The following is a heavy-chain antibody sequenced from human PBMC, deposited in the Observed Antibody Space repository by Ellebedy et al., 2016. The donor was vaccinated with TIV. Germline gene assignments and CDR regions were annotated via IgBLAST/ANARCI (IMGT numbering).Heavy chain of an antibody. CDR3: ARMTRYYRFWSGYREHFDV. D-gene: IGHD3-3*01. CDR2: IYESGKM. CDR1: GASIRHNY. J-gene: IGHJ4*02. Sequence: MPSETLSLTCDVSGASIRHNYWSWVRQPPGKGLEWIGYIYESGKMNYSPSLKSRITISMDTLKNHFSLKLESVTAADTAVYYCARMTRYYRFWSGYREHFDVWGQGTLVTVSS. V-gene: IGHV4-59*12.